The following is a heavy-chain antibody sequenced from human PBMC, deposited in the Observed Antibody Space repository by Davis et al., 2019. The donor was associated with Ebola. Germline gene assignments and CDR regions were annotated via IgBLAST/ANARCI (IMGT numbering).Heavy chain of an antibody. J-gene: IGHJ4*02. CDR3: ARHGGYYYYYFDY. Sequence: PGGSLRLSCAASGFTFSDYYMSWIRQAPGKGLEWVSYISSSSSYTNYADSVKGRLTISRDNAKNSLYLQMNSLRAEDTAVYYCARHGGYYYYYFDYWGQGTLVTVSS. CDR1: GFTFSDYY. V-gene: IGHV3-11*06. CDR2: ISSSSSYT. D-gene: IGHD3-22*01.